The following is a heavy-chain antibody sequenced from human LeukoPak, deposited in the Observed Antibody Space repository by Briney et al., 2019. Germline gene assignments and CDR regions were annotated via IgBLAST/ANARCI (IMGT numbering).Heavy chain of an antibody. J-gene: IGHJ4*02. Sequence: GASVKVSCKASGYTFTKYVVHWVRQAPGQRPEWMGWINAGNGDTKYSQNFQDRVTITRDTSANTAYMELSSLTSEDTALYYCARDDFGVTCYPGGYWGQGTLVTVSS. CDR1: GYTFTKYV. D-gene: IGHD2-2*01. V-gene: IGHV1-3*01. CDR3: ARDDFGVTCYPGGY. CDR2: INAGNGDT.